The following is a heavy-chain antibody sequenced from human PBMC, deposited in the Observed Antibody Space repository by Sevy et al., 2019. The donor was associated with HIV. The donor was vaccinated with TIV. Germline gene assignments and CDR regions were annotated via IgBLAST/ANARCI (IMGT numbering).Heavy chain of an antibody. J-gene: IGHJ4*02. V-gene: IGHV3-49*03. CDR1: GFTFGDYA. Sequence: GGSLRLSCTASGFTFGDYAMSWFRRAPGKGLEWVGYIRSKAYGGTTEYAASVKGRFTISRDDSKSIAYLQMNSLKTEDTAVYYCTRDSQGVYSGYDTFDYWGQGTLVTVSS. D-gene: IGHD5-12*01. CDR2: IRSKAYGGTT. CDR3: TRDSQGVYSGYDTFDY.